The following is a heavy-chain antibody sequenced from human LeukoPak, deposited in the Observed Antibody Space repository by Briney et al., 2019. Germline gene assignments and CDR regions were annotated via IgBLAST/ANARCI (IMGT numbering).Heavy chain of an antibody. CDR1: GYTFTGYY. Sequence: WASVKVSCKASGYTFTGYYMHWVRQAPGQGLEWMGWINPNSGGTNYAQKFQGRVTMTRNTSISTAYMELSSLRSEDTAVYYCARGLVVVASAFDIWGQGTMVTVSS. J-gene: IGHJ3*02. CDR3: ARGLVVVASAFDI. D-gene: IGHD2-2*01. V-gene: IGHV1-2*02. CDR2: INPNSGGT.